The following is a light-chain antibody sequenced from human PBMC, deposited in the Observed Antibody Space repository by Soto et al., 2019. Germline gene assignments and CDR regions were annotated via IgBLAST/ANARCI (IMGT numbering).Light chain of an antibody. Sequence: DIQMTQSPSTLSASVGDRVTITCRASQSISVWLAWYQQKPGKAPQFLIYKASTLETGVPSRFSGSGSGTEFTLTINSLQPDDFGTYYCQQYKSYSLTFGGGTKVDIK. J-gene: IGKJ4*01. V-gene: IGKV1-5*03. CDR3: QQYKSYSLT. CDR1: QSISVW. CDR2: KAS.